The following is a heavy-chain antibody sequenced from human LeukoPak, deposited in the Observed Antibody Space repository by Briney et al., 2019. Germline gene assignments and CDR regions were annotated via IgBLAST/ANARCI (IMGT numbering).Heavy chain of an antibody. CDR1: GFTFGDYA. J-gene: IGHJ6*03. D-gene: IGHD3-3*01. Sequence: GGSLRLSCTASGFTFGDYAMSWVRQAPGKGLEWVGFIRSKAYGGTTEYAASVKGRFTISRDDSKSIAYLQMNSLKTEDTAVYYCTTSGYDFWSGPMDVWGKGTTVTVSS. CDR3: TTSGYDFWSGPMDV. CDR2: IRSKAYGGTT. V-gene: IGHV3-49*04.